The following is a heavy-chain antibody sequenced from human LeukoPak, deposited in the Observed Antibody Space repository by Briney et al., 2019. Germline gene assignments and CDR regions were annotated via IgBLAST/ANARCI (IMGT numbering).Heavy chain of an antibody. CDR2: INPSGGST. CDR1: GYTFTNYY. D-gene: IGHD5-18*01. V-gene: IGHV1-46*01. CDR3: AREIGPIQLHLRSSAFDL. Sequence: ASVKVSCKASGYTFTNYYMHWVRQAPGQGLEWMGIINPSGGSTSYAQKFQGRITMTRDTSTSTVYMELSSLRSEDTAVYYCAREIGPIQLHLRSSAFDLWGQGTLVTVSS. J-gene: IGHJ4*02.